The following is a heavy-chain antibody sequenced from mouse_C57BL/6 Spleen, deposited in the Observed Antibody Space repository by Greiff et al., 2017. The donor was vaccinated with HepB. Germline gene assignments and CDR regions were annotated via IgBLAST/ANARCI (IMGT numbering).Heavy chain of an antibody. D-gene: IGHD1-1*01. Sequence: EVKLVESGGGLVKPGGSLKLSCAASGFTFSSYAMSWVRQTPEKRLEWVATISDGGSYTYYPDNVKGRFTISRDNAKNNLYLQMSHLKSEDTAMYYCARGESYGSSYDWYFDVWGTGTTVTVSS. CDR2: ISDGGSYT. CDR1: GFTFSSYA. V-gene: IGHV5-4*03. J-gene: IGHJ1*03. CDR3: ARGESYGSSYDWYFDV.